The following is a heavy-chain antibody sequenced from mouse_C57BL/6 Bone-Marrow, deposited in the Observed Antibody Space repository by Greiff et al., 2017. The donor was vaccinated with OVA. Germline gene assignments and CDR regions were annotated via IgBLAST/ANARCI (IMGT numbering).Heavy chain of an antibody. Sequence: EVLLVESGGGLVQPKGSLKLSCAASGFSFNTYAMNWVRQAPGKGLEWVARIRSKSNNYSTYYADSVKDRFTISRDDSESMLYLQMNNLKTEDTAMYYCVRSYYDYPWFAYWGQGTLVTVSA. V-gene: IGHV10-1*01. CDR3: VRSYYDYPWFAY. CDR1: GFSFNTYA. J-gene: IGHJ3*01. D-gene: IGHD2-4*01. CDR2: IRSKSNNYST.